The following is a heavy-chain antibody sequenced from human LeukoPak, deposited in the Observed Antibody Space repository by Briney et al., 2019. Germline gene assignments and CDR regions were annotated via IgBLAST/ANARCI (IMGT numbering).Heavy chain of an antibody. D-gene: IGHD3-9*01. CDR2: IIPIFGTA. V-gene: IGHV1-69*01. CDR3: ARARYYDIFPDY. CDR1: GGTFSSYA. J-gene: IGHJ4*02. Sequence: SVKVSCKASGGTFSSYAISWVRQAPGQGLEWMGGIIPIFGTANYAQKFQGRVTITADESTSTAYMELSSLRSEDTAVCYCARARYYDIFPDYWGQGTLVTVSS.